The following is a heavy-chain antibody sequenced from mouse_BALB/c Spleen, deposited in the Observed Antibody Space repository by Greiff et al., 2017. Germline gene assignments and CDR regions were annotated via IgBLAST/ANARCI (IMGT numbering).Heavy chain of an antibody. J-gene: IGHJ2*01. Sequence: EVKLEESGGGLVQPGGSLKLSCAASGFTFSSYTMSWVRQTPEKRLEWVAYISNGGGSTYYPDTVKGRFTISRDNAKNTLYLQMSSLKSEDTAMYYCARQTGFDFDYWGQGTTLTVSS. CDR1: GFTFSSYT. CDR2: ISNGGGST. CDR3: ARQTGFDFDY. V-gene: IGHV5-12-2*01. D-gene: IGHD4-1*01.